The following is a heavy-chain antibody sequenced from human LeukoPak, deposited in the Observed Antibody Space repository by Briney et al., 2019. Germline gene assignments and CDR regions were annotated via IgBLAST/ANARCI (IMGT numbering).Heavy chain of an antibody. CDR3: ARESSPAGLGN. J-gene: IGHJ4*01. CDR2: MNPDGSIT. CDR1: GFTLNSDW. V-gene: IGHV3-74*01. Sequence: PGGSLRLSCAASGFTLNSDWMHWVRQAPGKGLLWLSRMNPDGSITGYADSVKGRFTISSDIAKNTLHLQLNSLRAEDTAVYYCARESSPAGLGNWGQGTLVAVST. D-gene: IGHD2-2*01.